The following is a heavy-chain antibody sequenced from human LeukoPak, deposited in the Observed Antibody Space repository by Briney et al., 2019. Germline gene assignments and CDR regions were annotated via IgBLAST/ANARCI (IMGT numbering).Heavy chain of an antibody. CDR3: ARHLGSIAAAGTWFDP. CDR1: GGSFSGYY. V-gene: IGHV4-34*01. J-gene: IGHJ5*02. D-gene: IGHD6-13*01. Sequence: SETLSLTCAVYGGSFSGYYWSWIRQPPGKGLEWIGEINHSGSTNYNPSLKSRVTISVDTSKNQFSLKLSSVTAADTAVYYCARHLGSIAAAGTWFDPWGQGTLVTVYS. CDR2: INHSGST.